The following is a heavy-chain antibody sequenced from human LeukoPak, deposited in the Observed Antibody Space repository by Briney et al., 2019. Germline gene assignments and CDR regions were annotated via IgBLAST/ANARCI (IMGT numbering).Heavy chain of an antibody. Sequence: GGSLRLSCAASGFTFGTYAIHWVRQAPGKGLEWVTVISYDGSDIYYADSVKGRFTISRDNSKNTVFLQVNSLRSEDTAVYYCARSGSSWSIDYWGQGTLVTVSS. J-gene: IGHJ4*02. D-gene: IGHD6-13*01. CDR3: ARSGSSWSIDY. V-gene: IGHV3-30*03. CDR1: GFTFGTYA. CDR2: ISYDGSDI.